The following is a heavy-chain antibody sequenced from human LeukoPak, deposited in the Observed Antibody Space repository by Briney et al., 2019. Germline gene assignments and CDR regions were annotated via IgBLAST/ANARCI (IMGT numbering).Heavy chain of an antibody. J-gene: IGHJ3*02. CDR3: ARYTQHYGFDI. CDR2: MNPRDNT. D-gene: IGHD3-3*02. CDR1: GYTSTSPD. V-gene: IGHV1-8*01. Sequence: ASVKVSCKASGYTSTSPDINWVRQATGRGLEWLGWMNPRDNTGYAQKYQGRVTLTRDKSINTAYMELSSLRSEDTAVYYCARYTQHYGFDIWGQGTMVTVSA.